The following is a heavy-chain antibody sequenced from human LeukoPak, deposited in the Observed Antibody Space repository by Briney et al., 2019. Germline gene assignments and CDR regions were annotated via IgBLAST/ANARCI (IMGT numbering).Heavy chain of an antibody. D-gene: IGHD4-23*01. CDR1: DGSISSCSGC. Sequence: PSATQSPTSASADGSISSCSGCWGWIRQPPLKWLERIGGIYYSGSTYYNPSLKSRVTISVVTSKTQFALRLSSVTAADTAVYYCARLKGGPDGGSFPDYWGKGTLVTASS. CDR3: ARLKGGPDGGSFPDY. CDR2: IYYSGST. V-gene: IGHV4-39*01. J-gene: IGHJ4*02.